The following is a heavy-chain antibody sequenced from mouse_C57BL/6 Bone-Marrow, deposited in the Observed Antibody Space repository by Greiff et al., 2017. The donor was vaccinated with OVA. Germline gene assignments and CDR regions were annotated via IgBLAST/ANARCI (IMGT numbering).Heavy chain of an antibody. Sequence: QVQLQQPGAELVKPGASVKMSCKASGYTFTSYWITWVKQRPGQGLEWIGDIYPGSGSTNYNEKFKSKATLTVDTSSSTAYMELSSLTSEDSAVYYCARGGHYGSSPRYFDVWGTGTTVTVSS. CDR3: ARGGHYGSSPRYFDV. CDR1: GYTFTSYW. V-gene: IGHV1-55*01. J-gene: IGHJ1*03. CDR2: IYPGSGST. D-gene: IGHD1-1*01.